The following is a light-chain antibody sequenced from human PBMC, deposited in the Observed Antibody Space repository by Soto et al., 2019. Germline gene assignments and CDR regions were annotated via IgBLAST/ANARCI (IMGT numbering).Light chain of an antibody. CDR1: TGAVTSGNY. CDR2: STN. Sequence: QAVVTQAPSLTVSPGGTVTLTCAASTGAVTSGNYPNWFQQKPGQAPRALIYSTNHKYSWTPARFSGSLLGGKAALTLSGVQPEDEADYYCLLYYGGQLGVFGGGTKLTVL. CDR3: LLYYGGQLGV. J-gene: IGLJ2*01. V-gene: IGLV7-43*01.